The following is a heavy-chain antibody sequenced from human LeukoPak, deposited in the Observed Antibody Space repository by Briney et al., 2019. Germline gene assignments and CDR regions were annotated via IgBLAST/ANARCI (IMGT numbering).Heavy chain of an antibody. V-gene: IGHV4-59*01. CDR3: ARSNSATYEAWFDP. Sequence: SETLSLTCTVSGGSISTYFWSWLRQPPGKGLEWIGYIYYSGSTNYNPSLKSRVTISVDPSKNQFSLKLSSVTAADTAVYYCARSNSATYEAWFDPWGQGTLVTVSS. CDR1: GGSISTYF. J-gene: IGHJ5*02. D-gene: IGHD1-26*01. CDR2: IYYSGST.